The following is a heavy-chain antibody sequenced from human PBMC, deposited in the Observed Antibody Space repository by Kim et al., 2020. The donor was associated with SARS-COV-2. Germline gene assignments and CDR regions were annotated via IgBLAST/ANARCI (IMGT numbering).Heavy chain of an antibody. CDR3: AREGSGSYNWLDP. D-gene: IGHD3-10*01. J-gene: IGHJ5*02. V-gene: IGHV1-3*01. Sequence: YTQNFQGRVTITRDTSATTAFMERSSLTSADTAMYYCAREGSGSYNWLDPWGQGTLVTVSS.